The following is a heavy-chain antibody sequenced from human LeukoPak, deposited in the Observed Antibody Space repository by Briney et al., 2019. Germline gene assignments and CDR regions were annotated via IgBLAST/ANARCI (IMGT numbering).Heavy chain of an antibody. Sequence: SGGSLRLSCAASGLTFSSHGMHWVRQAPGKGLEWVAVLWYDGRTKYYAESVKGRFTISRDNSKNTLYLQMNSLRAEDTAVYYCARDYCGGDCYVDYWGQGTLVTVSS. V-gene: IGHV3-33*01. CDR2: LWYDGRTK. CDR1: GLTFSSHG. D-gene: IGHD2-21*02. CDR3: ARDYCGGDCYVDY. J-gene: IGHJ4*02.